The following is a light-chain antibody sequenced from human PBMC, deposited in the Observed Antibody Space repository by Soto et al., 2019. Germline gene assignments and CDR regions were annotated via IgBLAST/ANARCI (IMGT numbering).Light chain of an antibody. V-gene: IGKV2-28*01. Sequence: DIVMTQSPLSLPVTPGEPASISCRSSQSLLHSNGYNYLDWYLQKPGQSSQLLIYLGSNRASVGPDSLSGSRSTTDSTLNISSVYAENVRVYYGMQALPTYPFAQGTKVDIK. CDR2: LGS. CDR1: QSLLHSNGYNY. J-gene: IGKJ2*01. CDR3: MQALPTYP.